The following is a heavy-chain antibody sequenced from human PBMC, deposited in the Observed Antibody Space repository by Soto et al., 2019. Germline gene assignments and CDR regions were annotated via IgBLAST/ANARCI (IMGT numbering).Heavy chain of an antibody. CDR2: ISAYNGNT. D-gene: IGHD2-15*01. Sequence: SVKLSCKSSGYTFTSYGISWVRQAPGQGLEWMGWISAYNGNTNYAQKLQGRITMTTDTSTSTAYMELRSLRSDDTAVYYCAREYCSGGSCWIGWLDPWGQGTLVTVSS. V-gene: IGHV1-18*01. J-gene: IGHJ5*02. CDR1: GYTFTSYG. CDR3: AREYCSGGSCWIGWLDP.